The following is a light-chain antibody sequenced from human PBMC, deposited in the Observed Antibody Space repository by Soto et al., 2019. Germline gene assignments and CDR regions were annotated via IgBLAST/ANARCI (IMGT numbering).Light chain of an antibody. J-gene: IGKJ5*01. CDR3: QQRSNWPPIT. CDR1: QSVSSSY. Sequence: EIVLTHSPGTLSLSPGERATLSFSSSQSVSSSYLAWYQQKPGQAPRLLIYGASSRATGIPDRFSGSGSGTDFTLTISSLEPEDFAVYYCQQRSNWPPITFGQGTRLEIK. CDR2: GAS. V-gene: IGKV3D-20*02.